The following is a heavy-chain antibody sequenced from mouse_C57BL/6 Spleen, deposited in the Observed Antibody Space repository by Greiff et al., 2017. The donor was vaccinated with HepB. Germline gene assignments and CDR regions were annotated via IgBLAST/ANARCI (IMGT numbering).Heavy chain of an antibody. J-gene: IGHJ2*01. CDR1: GFTFSSYA. CDR3: ARDDGSSYYFDN. CDR2: ISDGGSYT. D-gene: IGHD1-1*01. V-gene: IGHV5-4*01. Sequence: EVQVVESGGGLVKPGGSLKLSCAASGFTFSSYAMSWVRPTPEKRLEWVATISDGGSYTFYPDNVKGRFTIARDNAKDNLYLQMGHLKAEDTAMYYCARDDGSSYYFDNWGQGTTLTVSS.